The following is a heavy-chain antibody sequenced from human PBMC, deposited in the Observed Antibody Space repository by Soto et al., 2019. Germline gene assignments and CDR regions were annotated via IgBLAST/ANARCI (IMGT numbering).Heavy chain of an antibody. J-gene: IGHJ4*02. V-gene: IGHV3-48*02. CDR1: GFTPSRYS. Sequence: EVQLVESGGGLVQPGGSRRASCEASGFTPSRYSMNWVRQAPGRGLEWLSYINSSSATIYYADSVKGRFIISRDNAKNSLYLQMNSLRDEDTAVYYCARGGVATIFGDSWGQGTLVTVSS. CDR2: INSSSATI. CDR3: ARGGVATIFGDS. D-gene: IGHD5-12*01.